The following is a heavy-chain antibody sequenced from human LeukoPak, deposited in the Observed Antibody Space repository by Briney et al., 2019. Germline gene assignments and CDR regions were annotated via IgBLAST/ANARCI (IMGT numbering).Heavy chain of an antibody. CDR3: ARGSETHYYGSGSYYRPRDYYYGMDV. J-gene: IGHJ6*02. CDR1: GGSFSGYY. D-gene: IGHD3-10*01. Sequence: SETLSLTCAVYGGSFSGYYWSWIRQPPGKGLEWIGEINHSGSSNYNPSLKSRVTISVDTSKNQFSLKLSSVTAADTAVYYCARGSETHYYGSGSYYRPRDYYYGMDVWGQGTTVTVSS. V-gene: IGHV4-34*01. CDR2: INHSGSS.